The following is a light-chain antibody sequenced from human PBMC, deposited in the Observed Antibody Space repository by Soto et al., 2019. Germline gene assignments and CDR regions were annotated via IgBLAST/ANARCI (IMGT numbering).Light chain of an antibody. CDR2: DGS. CDR3: QVWDSTSDHYV. Sequence: ELTQPPSVSVAPGQTARIPCGGDNIGSKSVYWYQQKPGQAPVVVVYDGSDRPSGIPERFSGSNSGTTATLTISRVEAGDEADYFCQVWDSTSDHYVFGAGTKVP. V-gene: IGLV3-21*02. CDR1: NIGSKS. J-gene: IGLJ1*01.